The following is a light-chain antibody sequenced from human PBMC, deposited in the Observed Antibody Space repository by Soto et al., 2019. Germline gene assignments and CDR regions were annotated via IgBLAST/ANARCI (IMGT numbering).Light chain of an antibody. Sequence: EIVMTQSPATLSVSPGERATLSCRASQSVSSNLAWYQQKPGQAPRLLIYGASTRATGIPARFSGSGSGTEFTLTISSLQSEDLGVYYCQQYNNWPPSIIFGQGTRLEIK. CDR3: QQYNNWPPSII. CDR1: QSVSSN. CDR2: GAS. V-gene: IGKV3-15*01. J-gene: IGKJ5*01.